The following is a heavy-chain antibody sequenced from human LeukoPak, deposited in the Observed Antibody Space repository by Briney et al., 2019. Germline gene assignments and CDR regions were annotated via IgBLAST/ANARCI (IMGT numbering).Heavy chain of an antibody. CDR1: GFTFSSYS. V-gene: IGHV3-21*01. CDR2: ICSSSSYI. D-gene: IGHD5-18*01. CDR3: ANGRGYSYGYAFDY. J-gene: IGHJ4*02. Sequence: GGSLRLSCAASGFTFSSYSMNWVRQAPGKGLEWVSSICSSSSYIYYADSVKGRFTISRDNAKNSLYLQMNSLRAEDTAVYYCANGRGYSYGYAFDYWGQGTLVTVSS.